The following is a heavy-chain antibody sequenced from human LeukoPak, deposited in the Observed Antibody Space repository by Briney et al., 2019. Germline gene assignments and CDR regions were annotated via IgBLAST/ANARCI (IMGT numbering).Heavy chain of an antibody. CDR1: GYTFTGYN. CDR3: ARVRITMVRGVIISNAFDI. CDR2: INPHSGGT. Sequence: GASVKVSCKASGYTFTGYNMHWVRQAPGQGLEWMGWINPHSGGTMYAQKFQGRVTMTRDTSISTAYMELSRLTSDDTAVYYCARVRITMVRGVIISNAFDIWGQGTMVTVSS. V-gene: IGHV1-2*02. D-gene: IGHD3-10*01. J-gene: IGHJ3*02.